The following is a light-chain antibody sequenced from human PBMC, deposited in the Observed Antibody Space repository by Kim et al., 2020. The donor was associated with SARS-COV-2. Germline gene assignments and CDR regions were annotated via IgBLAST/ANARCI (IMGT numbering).Light chain of an antibody. CDR1: QSIRSN. J-gene: IGKJ4*01. CDR2: AAS. CDR3: QQYINWPLT. Sequence: YVSPGERATLSCRASQSIRSNLAWYQQKPGQPPRLLIFAASTGATGIPARFSGSGSGTEFSLTISSLLSEDAAVYYCQQYINWPLTFGGGTKVEI. V-gene: IGKV3D-15*01.